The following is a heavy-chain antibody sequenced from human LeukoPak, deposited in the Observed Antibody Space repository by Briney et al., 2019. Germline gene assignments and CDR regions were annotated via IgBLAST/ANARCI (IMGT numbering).Heavy chain of an antibody. CDR2: INPTGGST. J-gene: IGHJ5*02. Sequence: ASVKVSCKASGYTFSSYTLSWLRQAPGQGLEWMGLINPTGGSTGYAQKFQGRVTMTRDMSTSTDYMELSSLRSEDTAIYYCARDNSVGDNAWWFDPWGQGTLVTVSS. V-gene: IGHV1-46*01. D-gene: IGHD1-26*01. CDR1: GYTFSSYT. CDR3: ARDNSVGDNAWWFDP.